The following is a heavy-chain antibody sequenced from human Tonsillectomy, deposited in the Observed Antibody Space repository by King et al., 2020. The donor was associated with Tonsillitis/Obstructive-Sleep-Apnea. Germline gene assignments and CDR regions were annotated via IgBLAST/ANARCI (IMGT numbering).Heavy chain of an antibody. D-gene: IGHD6-19*01. CDR1: GYTFTSYA. CDR3: VRSSGLYYFDY. Sequence: QLVQSGAEVKKPGASVKVSCKASGYTFTSYALQWVRQAPGQRLEWIGWIITGNVNTKYSQNFQDRVTITRDTSASTAYMELSSLTSEDTAVYYCVRSSGLYYFDYWGQGTLVTVSS. CDR2: IITGNVNT. J-gene: IGHJ4*02. V-gene: IGHV1-3*04.